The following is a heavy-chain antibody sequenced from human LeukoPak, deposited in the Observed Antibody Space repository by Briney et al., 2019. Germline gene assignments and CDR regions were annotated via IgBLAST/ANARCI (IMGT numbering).Heavy chain of an antibody. Sequence: PSETLSLTCTVSGGSINSSGYYWGWIRQPPGKGLEWIGSHYYSGSTYYNPSLKSRVIISVGTSKNQFSLKLNSVTAADTAVYYCARHRAGYHVDSWGQGTLVTVSS. D-gene: IGHD3-9*01. CDR2: HYYSGST. CDR3: ARHRAGYHVDS. V-gene: IGHV4-39*01. CDR1: GGSINSSGYY. J-gene: IGHJ4*02.